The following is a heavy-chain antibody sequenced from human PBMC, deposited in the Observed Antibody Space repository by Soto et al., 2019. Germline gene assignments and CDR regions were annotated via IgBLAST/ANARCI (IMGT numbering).Heavy chain of an antibody. V-gene: IGHV4-38-2*02. CDR2: IYPSVSS. J-gene: IGHJ4*02. CDR1: GFAISRGYY. D-gene: IGHD1-1*01. CDR3: AREKVGTTFFDN. Sequence: SETLSLTCSVSGFAISRGYYWSWVRQPPGKGLEWIGSIYPSVSSYHNPSLATRLRLSIDTSKNQFTLNLTSVTATDTALYFCAREKVGTTFFDNWGQGXQVTVS.